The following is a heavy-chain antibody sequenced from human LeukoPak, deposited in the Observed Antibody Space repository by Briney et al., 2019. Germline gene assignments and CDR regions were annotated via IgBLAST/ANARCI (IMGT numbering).Heavy chain of an antibody. V-gene: IGHV3-7*01. CDR1: GFTFSDDY. Sequence: EPGGSLRLSCAASGFTFSDDYMSWIRQAPGKGREWVANIKQDGSDKYYVDSVKGRFSISRDNAKNSLCLQMNSLRAEDTAVYYCARELGSGVLLWFGELPYWGQGTLVTVSS. CDR2: IKQDGSDK. J-gene: IGHJ4*02. D-gene: IGHD3-10*01. CDR3: ARELGSGVLLWFGELPY.